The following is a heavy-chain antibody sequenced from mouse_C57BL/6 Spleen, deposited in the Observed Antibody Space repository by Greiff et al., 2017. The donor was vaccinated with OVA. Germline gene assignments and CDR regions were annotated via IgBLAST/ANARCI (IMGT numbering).Heavy chain of an antibody. J-gene: IGHJ1*03. Sequence: QVQLKQSGAELVRPGASVTLSCKASGYTFTDYEMHWVKQTPVHGLEWIGAIDPETGGTAYNQKFKGKAILTADNSSSTAYMELRSLTSEDSAVYYCTRRGLLRSYWYFDVWGTGTTVTVSS. CDR2: IDPETGGT. D-gene: IGHD1-1*01. V-gene: IGHV1-15*01. CDR3: TRRGLLRSYWYFDV. CDR1: GYTFTDYE.